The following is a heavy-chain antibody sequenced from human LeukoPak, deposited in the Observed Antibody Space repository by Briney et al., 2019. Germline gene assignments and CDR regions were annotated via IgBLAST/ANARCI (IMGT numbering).Heavy chain of an antibody. J-gene: IGHJ4*02. V-gene: IGHV4-59*01. D-gene: IGHD5-18*01. CDR2: IYYSGST. CDR3: ARSIDSGYGYYFDY. CDR1: GGSISSYY. Sequence: SETLSLTCTVSGGSISSYYWSWIRQPPGKGLEWIGYIYYSGSTNYNPSLKSRVTISVDTSKNQFSLKLSSVTAADTAVYYCARSIDSGYGYYFDYWGQGTLVTVSS.